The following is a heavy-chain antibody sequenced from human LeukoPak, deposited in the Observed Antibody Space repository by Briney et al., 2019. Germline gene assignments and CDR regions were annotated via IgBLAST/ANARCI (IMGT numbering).Heavy chain of an antibody. V-gene: IGHV4-31*03. CDR2: IYYSGST. J-gene: IGHJ4*02. Sequence: PSETLSLTCTVSGGSISSGGYYWSWIRQHPGKGLEWIGYIYYSGSTYYNPPLKSRVTISVDTSKNQFSLKLSSVTAADTAVYYCARGHGGHRATYYDYVWGSYRQYYFDYWGQGTLVTVSS. D-gene: IGHD3-16*02. CDR3: ARGHGGHRATYYDYVWGSYRQYYFDY. CDR1: GGSISSGGYY.